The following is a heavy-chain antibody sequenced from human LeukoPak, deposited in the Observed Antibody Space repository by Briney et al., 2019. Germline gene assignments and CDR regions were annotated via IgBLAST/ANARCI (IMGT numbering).Heavy chain of an antibody. V-gene: IGHV1-8*01. Sequence: ASVKVSCKASGYTFTSYDINWVRQATGQGRAWMGWMNPYCGSSGYAQRFQGRVTMTRNTSISTAYMELSSLRSEHTAVYYCASDLSSVVVAGYYYYYYGMDVWGQGTTVTVSS. D-gene: IGHD2-15*01. CDR1: GYTFTSYD. CDR2: MNPYCGSS. J-gene: IGHJ6*02. CDR3: ASDLSSVVVAGYYYYYYGMDV.